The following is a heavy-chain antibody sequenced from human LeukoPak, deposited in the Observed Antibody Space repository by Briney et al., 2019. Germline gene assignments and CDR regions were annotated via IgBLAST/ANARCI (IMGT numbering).Heavy chain of an antibody. V-gene: IGHV3-21*01. J-gene: IGHJ4*02. CDR2: ISSMSGRYI. Sequence: NPGGSLRLSCEASGFTFSMTWVRQAPGKGLEWVAFISSMSGRYIYNAESLKGRFTISRDNARNSLYLQMNSLRAEDTAVYYCARSPGLVGANYSDYWGQGTLVTVSS. D-gene: IGHD1-26*01. CDR1: GFTFS. CDR3: ARSPGLVGANYSDY.